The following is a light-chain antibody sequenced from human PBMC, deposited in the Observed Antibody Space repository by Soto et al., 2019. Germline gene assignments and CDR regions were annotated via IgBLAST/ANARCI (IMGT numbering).Light chain of an antibody. CDR2: GAS. CDR1: QSDSSSY. J-gene: IGKJ4*01. Sequence: EIVLTQAPRTLSLSPVERATLSCRASQSDSSSYLAWYQQKPGQAPRLLIYGASSRATGIPDRFSGSGSGTDFTLTISRLEPEDFAVYYCQQYGSSLGGTFGGGTKVDIK. CDR3: QQYGSSLGGT. V-gene: IGKV3-20*01.